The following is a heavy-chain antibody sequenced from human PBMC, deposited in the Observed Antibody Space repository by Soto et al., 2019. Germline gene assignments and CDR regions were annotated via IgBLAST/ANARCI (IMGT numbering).Heavy chain of an antibody. V-gene: IGHV1-24*01. CDR2: FDPEDGET. J-gene: IGHJ4*02. CDR3: ETVRKTIFGVVIIYFDY. CDR1: GYTLTELS. D-gene: IGHD3-3*01. Sequence: ASVKVSCKVSGYTLTELSMHWVRQAPGKGLEWMGGFDPEDGETIYAQKFQGRVTMTEDTSTDTAYMELSSLRSDDTAVYYCETVRKTIFGVVIIYFDYWGQGTLVTVSS.